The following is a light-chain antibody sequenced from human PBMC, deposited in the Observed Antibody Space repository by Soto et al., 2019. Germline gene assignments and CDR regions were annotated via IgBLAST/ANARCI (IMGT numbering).Light chain of an antibody. CDR1: SSYVGGYNY. J-gene: IGLJ1*01. Sequence: QSALTQPASVSGSPGQSITISCTGTSSYVGGYNYVSWYQQHPCKAPKLMIYDFNSRPSGVSNRFSGSKSGNTASLTISGLQGEKVADYDFSSYTTSGTRVFGAGTKLTVL. CDR3: SSYTTSGTRV. CDR2: DFN. V-gene: IGLV2-14*03.